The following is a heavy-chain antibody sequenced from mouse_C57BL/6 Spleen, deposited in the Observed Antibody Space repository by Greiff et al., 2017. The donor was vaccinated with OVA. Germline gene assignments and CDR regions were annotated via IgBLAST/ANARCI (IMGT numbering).Heavy chain of an antibody. D-gene: IGHD2-2*01. CDR3: ASLMVTTPHFDY. J-gene: IGHJ2*01. V-gene: IGHV5-6*01. Sequence: EVKLVESGGDLVKPGGSLKLSCAASGFTFSSYGMSWVRQTPDKRLEWVATISSGGSYTSYPDSVKGRFPISRENAKNTLYLLMNRMTSEDTAMYYCASLMVTTPHFDYWGQGTTLTVSS. CDR2: ISSGGSYT. CDR1: GFTFSSYG.